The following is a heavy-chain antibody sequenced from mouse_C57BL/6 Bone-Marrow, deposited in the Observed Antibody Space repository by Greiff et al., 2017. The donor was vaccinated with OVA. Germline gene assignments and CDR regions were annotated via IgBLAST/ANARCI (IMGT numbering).Heavy chain of an antibody. V-gene: IGHV1-85*01. CDR2: IYPRDGST. D-gene: IGHD1-1*01. Sequence: QVQLKESGPELVKPGASVKLSCKASGYTFTSYDINWVKQRPGQGLEWIGWIYPRDGSTKYNEKFKGKATLTVDTSSSTAYMELHSLTSEDSAVYFCAKPGSCGSSYWWYFDVWGTGTTVTVSS. J-gene: IGHJ1*03. CDR1: GYTFTSYD. CDR3: AKPGSCGSSYWWYFDV.